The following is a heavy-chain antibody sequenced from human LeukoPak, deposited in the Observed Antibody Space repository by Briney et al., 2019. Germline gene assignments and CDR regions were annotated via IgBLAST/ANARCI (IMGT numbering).Heavy chain of an antibody. D-gene: IGHD2-21*02. J-gene: IGHJ4*02. V-gene: IGHV4-59*08. CDR1: GGSISSYY. CDR3: ARHCGGDCYSGFGVNDY. CDR2: IYYSGST. Sequence: SETLSPTCTVSGGSISSYYWSWVRQPPGKGLEWIGYIYYSGSTNYNPSLKSRVTISVDTSKNQFSLKLSSVTAADTAVYYCARHCGGDCYSGFGVNDYWGQGTLVTVSS.